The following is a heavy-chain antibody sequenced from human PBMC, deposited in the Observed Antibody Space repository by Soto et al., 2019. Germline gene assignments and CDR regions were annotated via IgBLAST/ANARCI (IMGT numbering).Heavy chain of an antibody. Sequence: EVQLVESGGGLVQPGGSLRLSCAASGFTFSNYAMHWVRQAPGKGLECVSAISSSGGSTYYANSVKGRFTISRDNSKNTLYLQMGSLRAEDMAVYYCARTGLDTDMVTVFDYWGQGTLVTVSS. CDR1: GFTFSNYA. J-gene: IGHJ4*02. V-gene: IGHV3-64*01. D-gene: IGHD5-18*01. CDR3: ARTGLDTDMVTVFDY. CDR2: ISSSGGST.